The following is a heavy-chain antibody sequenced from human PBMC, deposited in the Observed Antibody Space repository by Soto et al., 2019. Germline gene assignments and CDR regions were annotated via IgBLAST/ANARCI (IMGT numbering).Heavy chain of an antibody. J-gene: IGHJ6*02. D-gene: IGHD4-17*01. CDR3: ARAPYGEGPYYYYYGMDV. CDR2: ISSSSSYI. V-gene: IGHV3-21*01. Sequence: PGGSLRLSCAASGFTFSSYSMNWVRQAPGKGLEWVSSISSSSSYIYYADSVKGRFTISRDNAKNSLYLQMNSLRAEDTAVYYCARAPYGEGPYYYYYGMDVWGQGTTVTVSS. CDR1: GFTFSSYS.